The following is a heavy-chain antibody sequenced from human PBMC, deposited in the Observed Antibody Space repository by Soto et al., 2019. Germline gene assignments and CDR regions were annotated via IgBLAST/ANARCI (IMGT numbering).Heavy chain of an antibody. D-gene: IGHD6-19*01. CDR2: ISYDGTYK. CDR1: GFTFSSYA. J-gene: IGHJ4*02. Sequence: QVQLVESGGGVVQPGRSLRLSCAASGFTFSSYAMYWVRQAPGKGLEWVAVISYDGTYKYYADSVKGRFTISRDNSNNTLYLQMDSLRAEDTAVYYCARGRSSGWSIEYWGQGTLVTVSS. CDR3: ARGRSSGWSIEY. V-gene: IGHV3-30-3*01.